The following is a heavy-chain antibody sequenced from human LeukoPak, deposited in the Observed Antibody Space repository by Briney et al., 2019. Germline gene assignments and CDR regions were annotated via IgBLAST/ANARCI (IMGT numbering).Heavy chain of an antibody. J-gene: IGHJ5*02. V-gene: IGHV3-15*07. D-gene: IGHD3-22*01. CDR2: IRSNSDGGTI. CDR1: GFTFSNAW. Sequence: GGSLRLSCAMSGFTFSNAWMNWVRQAPGKGLEWVGRIRSNSDGGTIDYAAPVKGRFTLSRDDSKTTLYLQMNSLQTEDTAVYYCATDFYDSTWGQGTLVTVSS. CDR3: ATDFYDST.